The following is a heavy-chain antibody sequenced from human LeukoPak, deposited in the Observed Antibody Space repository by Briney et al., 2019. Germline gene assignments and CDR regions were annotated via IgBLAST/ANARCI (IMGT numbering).Heavy chain of an antibody. J-gene: IGHJ4*02. CDR3: AKVLHNWSGIDC. CDR2: IGSDNNP. D-gene: IGHD3-3*01. Sequence: PGGSLRLSCAASGFTFSGNAMNWVRQAPGKGVEWVSGIGSDNNPHYTNSVKGRVTISRDNSKNTLYLQMNSLRAEDTARYYCAKVLHNWSGIDCWGQGNLVTVSS. CDR1: GFTFSGNA. V-gene: IGHV3-23*01.